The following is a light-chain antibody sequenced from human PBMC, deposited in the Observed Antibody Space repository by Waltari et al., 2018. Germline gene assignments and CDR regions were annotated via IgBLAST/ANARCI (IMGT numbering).Light chain of an antibody. V-gene: IGKV3-20*01. CDR3: QQYGSPPYT. CDR1: QSVSASF. Sequence: EIVLTQSPGTLSLSPGERATLSCRASQSVSASFLVWYQQKPGQAPRLLISGASTRATGIPDRFSGSGSGTDFTLTINRLEPEDFALYYCQQYGSPPYTFGQGTRLEIK. J-gene: IGKJ2*01. CDR2: GAS.